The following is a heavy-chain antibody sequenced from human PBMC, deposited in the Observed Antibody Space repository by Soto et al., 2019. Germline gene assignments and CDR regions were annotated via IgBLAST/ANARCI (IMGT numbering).Heavy chain of an antibody. V-gene: IGHV1-46*01. J-gene: IGHJ5*02. CDR3: ASAVASRSSGYINWFDP. CDR1: ADTFTSYY. Sequence: ASVKVSCKAPADTFTSYYIHWVRQAPGHGLEWMGIINPNGGSTRFAQTFQGRIAMTADTSTSTVYMELSSLRSEDTAVNYCASAVASRSSGYINWFDPWGQGTLVTVSS. CDR2: INPNGGST. D-gene: IGHD3-22*01.